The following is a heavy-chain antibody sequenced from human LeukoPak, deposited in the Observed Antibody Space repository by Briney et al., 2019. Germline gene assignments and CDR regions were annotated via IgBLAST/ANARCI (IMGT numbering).Heavy chain of an antibody. J-gene: IGHJ4*02. D-gene: IGHD3-10*01. CDR3: ARDVTMVRGDDY. CDR1: GFTFSSYS. Sequence: KPGGSLRLSCAASGFTFSSYSMNWVRQAPGKGLEWVSSISSSSSYIYYADSVKGRFTISRDNAKNSLYLQMNSLRAEDTAVYYCARDVTMVRGDDYWGQGTLVTVSS. CDR2: ISSSSSYI. V-gene: IGHV3-21*01.